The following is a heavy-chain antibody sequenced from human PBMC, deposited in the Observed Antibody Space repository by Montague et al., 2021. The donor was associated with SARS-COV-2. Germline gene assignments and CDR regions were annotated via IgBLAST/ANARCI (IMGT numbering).Heavy chain of an antibody. Sequence: SLRLSCAASGFTFSSYAMHWVRQAPGKGLEWVAVISYDGSSKYYADSVKGRFTISRDNSKNTLYLQMNSLRAEDTAVYYCARDGSWYCDSSGYYYRPHLGGGASYFDYWGQGTLVTVSS. CDR3: ARDGSWYCDSSGYYYRPHLGGGASYFDY. D-gene: IGHD3-22*01. CDR1: GFTFSSYA. CDR2: ISYDGSSK. V-gene: IGHV3-30-3*01. J-gene: IGHJ4*02.